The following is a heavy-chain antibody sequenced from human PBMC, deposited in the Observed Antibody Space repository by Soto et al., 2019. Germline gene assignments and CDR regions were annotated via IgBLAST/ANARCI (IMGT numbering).Heavy chain of an antibody. CDR3: VRTSLVVAAATREDY. Sequence: EVQLVESGGGLVQPEGSLRLSCAASGFTFSSYWMRWVRQAPGKGLVWVSRINSDGSSTSYADSVKGRFTISRDNAKNTLYLQMNSLRAEDTAVYYCVRTSLVVAAATREDYWGQGTLVTVSS. D-gene: IGHD2-15*01. CDR1: GFTFSSYW. J-gene: IGHJ4*02. V-gene: IGHV3-74*01. CDR2: INSDGSST.